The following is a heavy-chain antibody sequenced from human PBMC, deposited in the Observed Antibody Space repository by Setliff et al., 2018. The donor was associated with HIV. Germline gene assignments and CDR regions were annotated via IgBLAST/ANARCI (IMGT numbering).Heavy chain of an antibody. CDR2: ISGTSSYI. CDR1: GFTFSTYS. V-gene: IGHV3-21*01. Sequence: GGSLRLSCAASGFTFSTYSMNWVRQAPGKGLEWVSSISGTSSYIYYADSVKGRFTISRDNAKNSLYLQVNSLSAEDTAVYYCARGSKSTGWSNDIWGQGTMVTVSS. J-gene: IGHJ3*02. D-gene: IGHD6-19*01. CDR3: ARGSKSTGWSNDI.